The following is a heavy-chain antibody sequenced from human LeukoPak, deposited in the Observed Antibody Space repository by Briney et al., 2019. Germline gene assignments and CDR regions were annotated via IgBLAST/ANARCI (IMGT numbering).Heavy chain of an antibody. V-gene: IGHV4-59*01. J-gene: IGHJ4*02. CDR3: ATSIAVALDY. CDR1: GGSFSGYY. Sequence: SETLSLTCAVYGGSFSGYYWSWIRQPPGKGLEWIGYIYYSGSTNYNPSLKGRVTISVDTSKNQFSLKLSSVTAADTAVYYCATSIAVALDYWGQGTLVTVSS. CDR2: IYYSGST. D-gene: IGHD6-19*01.